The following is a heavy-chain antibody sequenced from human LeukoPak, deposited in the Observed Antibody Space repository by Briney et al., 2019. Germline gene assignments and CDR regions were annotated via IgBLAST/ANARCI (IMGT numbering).Heavy chain of an antibody. CDR1: GFTFSDAW. J-gene: IGHJ4*02. CDR2: IKSNPAGGTT. CDR3: VTEYYGSFNY. D-gene: IGHD1-26*01. V-gene: IGHV3-15*01. Sequence: GGSLRLSCAGSGFTFSDAWMSWVRQAPGKGLEWVGRIKSNPAGGTTDYAAPVKGRFTISRDDSKNTLYLQMNSLIIEDTAVYFCVTEYYGSFNYWGQGTLVTASS.